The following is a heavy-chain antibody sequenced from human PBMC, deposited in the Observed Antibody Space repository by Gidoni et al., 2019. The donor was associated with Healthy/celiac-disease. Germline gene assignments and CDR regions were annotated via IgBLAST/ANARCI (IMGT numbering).Heavy chain of an antibody. Sequence: EVQLLESGGGLVQPGGSLRLSCAASGFTFSSYAMSWVRQAPGKGLEWVSAISGSGGSTYYADSVKGRFTISRDNSKNTLYLQMNSLRAEDTAVYYCAKDLSRGGVIVVNWFDPWGQGTLVTVSS. J-gene: IGHJ5*01. CDR1: GFTFSSYA. CDR2: ISGSGGST. CDR3: AKDLSRGGVIVVNWFDP. D-gene: IGHD3-16*02. V-gene: IGHV3-23*01.